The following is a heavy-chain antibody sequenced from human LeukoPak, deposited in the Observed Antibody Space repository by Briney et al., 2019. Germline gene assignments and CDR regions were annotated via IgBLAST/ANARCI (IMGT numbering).Heavy chain of an antibody. Sequence: GGSLRLSCAASGFTFSTYWMSWVRQAPGKGLEWVANIKQDGSEKYYVDSVKGRFTISRDNAKNSLYLQMNSLRAEDTAVYYCARDYYGSGSPYFDYWGQGTLVTVSS. V-gene: IGHV3-7*01. J-gene: IGHJ4*02. CDR3: ARDYYGSGSPYFDY. CDR1: GFTFSTYW. D-gene: IGHD3-10*01. CDR2: IKQDGSEK.